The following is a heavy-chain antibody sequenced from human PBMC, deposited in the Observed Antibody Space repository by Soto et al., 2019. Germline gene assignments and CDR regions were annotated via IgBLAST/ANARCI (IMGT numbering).Heavy chain of an antibody. CDR1: GCTFRSYD. V-gene: IGHV3-33*01. D-gene: IGHD3-3*01. CDR3: ASKTIDDFDY. Sequence: PGGALRRSCRASGCTFRSYDMHWVRQAPGKGLEWVAVIRNDGTVKNYGDSVNGRFTISRDNSKNTPFLEMSSLRVEDTALYYCASKTIDDFDYWGQGALVTVS. J-gene: IGHJ4*02. CDR2: IRNDGTVK.